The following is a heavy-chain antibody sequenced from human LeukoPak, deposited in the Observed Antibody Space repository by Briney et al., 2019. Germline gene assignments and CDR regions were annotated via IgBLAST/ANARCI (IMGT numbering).Heavy chain of an antibody. CDR3: AISFLSGYYKS. Sequence: PGGSLRLSCAASGFTFSSYWMHWVRQAPGKGLVWVSRINSDGSSTSYADSVKGRFTISRDNAKNTLYLQMNSLRAEDTAVYYCAISFLSGYYKSWGQGTLVTVSS. CDR1: GFTFSSYW. J-gene: IGHJ5*02. D-gene: IGHD3-3*01. V-gene: IGHV3-74*01. CDR2: INSDGSST.